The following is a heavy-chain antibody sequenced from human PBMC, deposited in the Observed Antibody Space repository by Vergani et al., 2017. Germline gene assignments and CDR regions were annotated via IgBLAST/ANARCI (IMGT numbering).Heavy chain of an antibody. D-gene: IGHD3-10*01. CDR2: IHHSGDT. CDR3: ARHRGSGGFFPSAYFCGKDV. V-gene: IGHV4-38-2*01. Sequence: QVQLQESGPGLVKPSETLTLTCDVSDSSIMTNPYWGWFRQSPGKGLAWIGCIHHSGDTHYNSSLKSRVSISIVSSSKFSLSLTSVTAADAAIDCYARHRGSGGFFPSAYFCGKDVWGHGPTITVSS. J-gene: IGHJ6*02. CDR1: DSSIMTNPY.